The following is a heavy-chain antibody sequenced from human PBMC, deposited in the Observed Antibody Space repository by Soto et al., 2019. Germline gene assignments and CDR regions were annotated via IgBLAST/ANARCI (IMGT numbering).Heavy chain of an antibody. D-gene: IGHD2-8*01. V-gene: IGHV4-59*01. CDR3: VHHGGVPYYHDF. Sequence: PSETLSLTCTVSGGSMSGYYWSWIRQPPGKGLEWIAYIDYSGNTRYNPSLKSRVTISVDTSKSQFSLRLNSVTTADTAVYYCVHHGGVPYYHDFWGQGMLVTVSS. CDR2: IDYSGNT. CDR1: GGSMSGYY. J-gene: IGHJ4*02.